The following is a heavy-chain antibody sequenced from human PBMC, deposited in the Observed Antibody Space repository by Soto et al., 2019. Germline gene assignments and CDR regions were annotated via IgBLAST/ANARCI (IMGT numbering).Heavy chain of an antibody. Sequence: EVQLVESGGGLVKPGGSLRLSCAASGFTFSKAWMSWVRQAPGEGLEWVGRVKSKTDGGTTDYATPVKGRFTISRDDSEKTLYLQMNSLKTEDPAVYYCTTTAIGYCSSASCYAGDFWGQGALVTVSS. CDR3: TTTAIGYCSSASCYAGDF. CDR1: GFTFSKAW. J-gene: IGHJ4*02. CDR2: VKSKTDGGTT. D-gene: IGHD2-2*01. V-gene: IGHV3-15*01.